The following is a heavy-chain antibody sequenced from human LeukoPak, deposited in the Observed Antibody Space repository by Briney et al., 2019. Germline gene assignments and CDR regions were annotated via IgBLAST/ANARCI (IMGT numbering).Heavy chain of an antibody. CDR2: IYPKSGGT. V-gene: IGHV1-2*02. Sequence: ASVKVSCKASGYTFTDNYIHWMRQAPGQGPEWMGWIYPKSGGTNSAQKFQGRVTLTRDTSISTTYMELTGLRSDDTAVYYCARIAGLGSLNWFDPWGQGTLVIVSS. CDR3: ARIAGLGSLNWFDP. CDR1: GYTFTDNY. J-gene: IGHJ5*02. D-gene: IGHD3-10*01.